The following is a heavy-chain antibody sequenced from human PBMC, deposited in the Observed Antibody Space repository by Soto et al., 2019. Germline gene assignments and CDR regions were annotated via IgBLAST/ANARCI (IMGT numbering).Heavy chain of an antibody. CDR3: ARVPYRGGGYPDY. CDR2: IWYDGSNK. Sequence: QVQLVESGGGVVQPGRSLRLSCAASGFTFSSYGMHWVRQAPGKGLEWVAVIWYDGSNKYYADSVKGRFTISSDNSKRTLNQQKSSMREVDTAAYDGARVPYRGGGYPDYWGQEILGAVS. CDR1: GFTFSSYG. J-gene: IGHJ4*02. V-gene: IGHV3-33*01. D-gene: IGHD6-19*01.